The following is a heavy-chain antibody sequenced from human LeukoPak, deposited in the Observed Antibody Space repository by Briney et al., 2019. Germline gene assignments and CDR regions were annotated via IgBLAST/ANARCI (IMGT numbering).Heavy chain of an antibody. CDR1: GFTFSSYE. Sequence: KAGGSLRLSCAASGFTFSSYEMNWVRQAPGKGLEWVSYISRSSSYIYYADSMKGRFTISRDNARNSLYLQMNSLRAEDTAVYYCARCDVSKWELLGGIDYWGQGTLVTVSS. V-gene: IGHV3-21*05. CDR2: ISRSSSYI. CDR3: ARCDVSKWELLGGIDY. D-gene: IGHD1-26*01. J-gene: IGHJ4*02.